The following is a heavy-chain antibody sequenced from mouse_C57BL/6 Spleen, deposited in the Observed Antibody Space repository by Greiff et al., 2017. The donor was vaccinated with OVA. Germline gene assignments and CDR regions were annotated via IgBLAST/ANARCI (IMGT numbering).Heavy chain of an antibody. CDR2: IYPSDSET. J-gene: IGHJ1*03. D-gene: IGHD2-5*01. V-gene: IGHV1-61*01. CDR3: ARGYSNYEDWYFDV. Sequence: VQLQQPGAELVRPGSSVKLSCKASGYTFTSYWMDWVKQRPGQGLEWIGNIYPSDSETHYNQKFKDKATLTVDKSSSTAYMQLSSLTSEDSAVYDCARGYSNYEDWYFDVWGTGTTVTVSS. CDR1: GYTFTSYW.